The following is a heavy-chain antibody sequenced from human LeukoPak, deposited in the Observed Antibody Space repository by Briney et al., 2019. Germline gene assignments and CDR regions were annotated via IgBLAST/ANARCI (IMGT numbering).Heavy chain of an antibody. V-gene: IGHV1-18*01. J-gene: IGHJ6*03. CDR2: ISAYNGNT. D-gene: IGHD3-16*02. CDR3: ATGRIVYYYYYMDV. CDR1: GYTFTSYG. Sequence: GASVKVSCKASGYTFTSYGISWVRQAPGQGLEWMGWISAYNGNTNYAQKLQGRVTMTTDTSTSTAYTELSSLRSEDTAVYYCATGRIVYYYYYMDVWGKGTTVTVSS.